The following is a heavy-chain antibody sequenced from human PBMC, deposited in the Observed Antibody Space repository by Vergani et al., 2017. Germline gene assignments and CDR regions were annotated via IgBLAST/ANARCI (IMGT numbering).Heavy chain of an antibody. CDR3: ASGKIAAAGFDY. J-gene: IGHJ4*02. CDR2: VYYSGTT. V-gene: IGHV4-39*07. Sequence: QLQLQESGPGLVKPSDTLSLTCTVSGGSITSSSYYWGWIRQPPGKGLEWIGSVYYSGTTYYIPSLKSRVTITIDTSKNQFSLKLSSVTAADTAVYYCASGKIAAAGFDYWGQGTLVTVSS. CDR1: GGSITSSSYY. D-gene: IGHD6-13*01.